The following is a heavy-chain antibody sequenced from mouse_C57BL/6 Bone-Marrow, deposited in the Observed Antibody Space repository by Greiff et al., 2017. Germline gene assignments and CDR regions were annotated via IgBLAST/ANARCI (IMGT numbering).Heavy chain of an antibody. V-gene: IGHV1-4*01. CDR2: INPSSGYT. D-gene: IGHD2-2*01. J-gene: IGHJ4*01. Sequence: VQLRQSGAELARPGASVKMSCKASGYTFTSYTMHWVKQRPGQGLEWIGYINPSSGYTKYNQKFKDKATLTADKSSSTAYMQLSSLTSEDSAVYYCARSPMVTYAMDYWGQGTSVTVSS. CDR3: ARSPMVTYAMDY. CDR1: GYTFTSYT.